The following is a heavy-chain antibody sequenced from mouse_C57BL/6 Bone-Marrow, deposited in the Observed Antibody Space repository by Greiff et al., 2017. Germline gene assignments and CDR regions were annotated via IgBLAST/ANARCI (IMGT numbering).Heavy chain of an antibody. CDR3: ARGYYGSSYDMDY. J-gene: IGHJ4*01. D-gene: IGHD1-1*01. Sequence: QVQLQQSGAELVRPGSSVKLSCKASGYTFTSYWMHWVKQRPIQGLEWIGNIDPSDSETHYNQKFKDKATLTVDKSSSTAYMQLSSLTSEDSAVYYCARGYYGSSYDMDYWGQGTSVTVSS. CDR2: IDPSDSET. V-gene: IGHV1-52*01. CDR1: GYTFTSYW.